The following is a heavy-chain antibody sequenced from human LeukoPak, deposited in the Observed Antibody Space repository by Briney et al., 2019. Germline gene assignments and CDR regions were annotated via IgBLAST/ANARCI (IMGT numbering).Heavy chain of an antibody. CDR3: ARTTEGYCSSASCFGFSYSYYMDV. CDR1: GGFISIYY. Sequence: SETLSLTCTVAGGFISIYYWRWIRQPPGKGLEWIGYIYYSGSPSYNPSLKGRVTISVDTTKTQYTLKLSSVIAADTAVYYCARTTEGYCSSASCFGFSYSYYMDVWGKGTTVTISS. J-gene: IGHJ6*03. V-gene: IGHV4-59*01. D-gene: IGHD2-2*01. CDR2: IYYSGSP.